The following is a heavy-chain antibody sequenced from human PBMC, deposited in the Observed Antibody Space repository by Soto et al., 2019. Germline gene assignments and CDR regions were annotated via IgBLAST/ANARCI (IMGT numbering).Heavy chain of an antibody. CDR2: ISARGRT. J-gene: IGHJ2*01. D-gene: IGHD2-8*01. CDR3: ARGMGRYFDL. V-gene: IGHV4-4*07. CDR1: GDSISDFY. Sequence: SETLSLTCTVSGDSISDFYWSWIRQPTGKGLESLGRISARGRTNYNPSLQSRVAMSLDTSKNQFSLRLTSLSAADTAVYFCARGMGRYFDLWGRGTLVTVS.